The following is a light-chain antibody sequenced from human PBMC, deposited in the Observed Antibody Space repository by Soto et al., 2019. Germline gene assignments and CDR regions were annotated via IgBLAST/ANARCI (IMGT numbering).Light chain of an antibody. CDR3: QQYGSSGT. V-gene: IGKV3-20*01. Sequence: EIVLTQSPGTLSLSPGERATLPCRASQSVSNNYLAWYQQKPGQAPRLLIYAASNRATGIPDRFSGSGSGTDFTLTISRLEPEDFAAYYCQQYGSSGTFGQGTKVDIK. CDR2: AAS. CDR1: QSVSNNY. J-gene: IGKJ1*01.